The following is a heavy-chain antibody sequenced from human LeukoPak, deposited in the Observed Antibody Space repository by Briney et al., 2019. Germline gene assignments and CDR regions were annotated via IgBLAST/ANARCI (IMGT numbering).Heavy chain of an antibody. CDR1: NGSISSFY. J-gene: IGHJ4*02. V-gene: IGHV4-59*08. D-gene: IGHD3-22*01. CDR3: ARHRNHYDSSGYYAY. Sequence: SETLSLTCSVSNGSISSFYWSWIRQPPGKGLEWIGYIYYSGSTNYNPSLKSRVTISVDTSKNQFSLKLRSVTAADTAVYYCARHRNHYDSSGYYAYWGQGTLVTVSS. CDR2: IYYSGST.